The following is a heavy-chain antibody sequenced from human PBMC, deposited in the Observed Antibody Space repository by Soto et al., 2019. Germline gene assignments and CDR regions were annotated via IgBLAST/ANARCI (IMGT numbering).Heavy chain of an antibody. CDR3: ARDPAIYSGKFDYGLDV. CDR1: GFTFSSYA. D-gene: IGHD4-4*01. Sequence: EVQLLESGGDLVQPGGSLRLSCAASGFTFSSYAMRWVRQAPGKGLQWVPTISDSGGSIYYADSVKGRFTISRDNAKNSLYLQMNSLRAEDTAVYYCARDPAIYSGKFDYGLDVWGQGTTVTVSS. V-gene: IGHV3-23*01. CDR2: ISDSGGSI. J-gene: IGHJ6*02.